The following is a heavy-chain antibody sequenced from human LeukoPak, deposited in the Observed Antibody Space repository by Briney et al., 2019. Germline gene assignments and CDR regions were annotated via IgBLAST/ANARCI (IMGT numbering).Heavy chain of an antibody. V-gene: IGHV3-9*01. CDR1: GFTFDDYA. CDR2: ISWNSGSI. Sequence: GGSLRLSCAASGFTFDDYAMHWVRQAPGKGLEWVSGISWNSGSIGYADSVKGRFTISRDNSKNTLYLQMNSLRAEDTAVYYCAKQDYYDSSWFDYWGQGTLVTVSS. J-gene: IGHJ4*02. D-gene: IGHD3-22*01. CDR3: AKQDYYDSSWFDY.